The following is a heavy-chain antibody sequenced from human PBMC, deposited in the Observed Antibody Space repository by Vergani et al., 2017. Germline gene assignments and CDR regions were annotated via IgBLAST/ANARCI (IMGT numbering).Heavy chain of an antibody. CDR3: AREGRYSSSSVDY. J-gene: IGHJ4*02. V-gene: IGHV4-31*03. D-gene: IGHD6-6*01. Sequence: QVQLQQWGAGLLKPSETLSLTCTVSGGSISSGGYYWSWIRQHPGKGLEWIGYIYYSGSTYYNPSLKSRVTISVDTSKNQFSLKLSSVTAADTAVYYCAREGRYSSSSVDYWGQGTLVTVSS. CDR2: IYYSGST. CDR1: GGSISSGGYY.